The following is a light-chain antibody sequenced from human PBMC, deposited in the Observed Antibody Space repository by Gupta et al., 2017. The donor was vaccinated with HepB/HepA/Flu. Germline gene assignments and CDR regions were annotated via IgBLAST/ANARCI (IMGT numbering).Light chain of an antibody. CDR3: SSYTSSSTPVV. CDR2: DVS. V-gene: IGLV2-14*03. J-gene: IGLJ2*01. Sequence: ALTPPASVSGSPGQSITLSCTGTSSDVGGYNYVSWYQQHPGKAPKLMIYDVSNRPSGVSNRFSGSKSGNTASLTISGLQAEDEADYYCSSYTSSSTPVVFGGGTKLTVL. CDR1: SSDVGGYNY.